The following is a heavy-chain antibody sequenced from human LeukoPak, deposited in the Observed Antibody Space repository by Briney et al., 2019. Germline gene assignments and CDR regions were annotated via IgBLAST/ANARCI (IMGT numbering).Heavy chain of an antibody. CDR3: ARRYCSTTNCYAFES. CDR1: GFSFSTYS. V-gene: IGHV3-21*01. Sequence: GGSLRPSCAASGFSFSTYSMNWVRQAPGKGLEWVSSISNSGDYIYYADSVKGRFTISRDNAKNSLYLQMSSLRAEDTAVYYCARRYCSTTNCYAFESWGQGTLVTVSS. D-gene: IGHD2-2*01. CDR2: ISNSGDYI. J-gene: IGHJ4*02.